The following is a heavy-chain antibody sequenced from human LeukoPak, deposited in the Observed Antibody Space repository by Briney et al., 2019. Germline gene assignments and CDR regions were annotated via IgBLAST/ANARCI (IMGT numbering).Heavy chain of an antibody. V-gene: IGHV3-53*01. Sequence: PGGSLRLSCAASGFTVSSDYRSWVRQAPGKGLEWVSVIYSGGSTYYADSVKGRFTISRDNSKNTLYLQMNSLRAEDTAVYYCARLLTLWAAAGGPEYNWFDPWGQGTLVTVSS. J-gene: IGHJ5*02. CDR2: IYSGGST. D-gene: IGHD6-13*01. CDR3: ARLLTLWAAAGGPEYNWFDP. CDR1: GFTVSSDY.